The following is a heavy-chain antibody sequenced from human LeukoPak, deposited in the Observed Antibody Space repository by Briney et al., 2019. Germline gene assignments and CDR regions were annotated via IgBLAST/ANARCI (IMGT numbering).Heavy chain of an antibody. Sequence: GGSLRLSCAASGFTFSSYAMSWVRQAPGKGLEWVSAISGSGGSTYYVDSVKGRFTISRDNSKNTLYLQMNSLRAEDTAVYYCAKDGSYYYDSSGIDYWGQGTLVTVSS. CDR1: GFTFSSYA. J-gene: IGHJ4*02. CDR2: ISGSGGST. CDR3: AKDGSYYYDSSGIDY. D-gene: IGHD3-22*01. V-gene: IGHV3-23*01.